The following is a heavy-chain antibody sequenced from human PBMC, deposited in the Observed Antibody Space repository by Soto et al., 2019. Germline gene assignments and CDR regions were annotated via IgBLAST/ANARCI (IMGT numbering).Heavy chain of an antibody. CDR2: INAYNGNT. CDR1: GYSFTRYG. Sequence: ASVKVSCKASGYSFTRYGIGWARQAPGQGLEWMGWINAYNGNTNYAQNLQGRLTLTADTSTTTAYMELRSLRSNDTAIYYCAMVDVYVTPSPQDVWGQGTTVTVSS. J-gene: IGHJ6*02. D-gene: IGHD3-16*01. CDR3: AMVDVYVTPSPQDV. V-gene: IGHV1-18*01.